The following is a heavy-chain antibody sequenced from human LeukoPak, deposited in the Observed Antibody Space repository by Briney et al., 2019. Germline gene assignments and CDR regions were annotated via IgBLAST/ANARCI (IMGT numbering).Heavy chain of an antibody. Sequence: GGSLRLSCAASGFTFSSYAINWVRQAPGKGLEWVSSISISSSYIYYTDSVKGRFTISRDNAKNSLYLQMNSLRAEDTAVYYCARSRYYDDSSGYWVNGYIDYGGQGTLVTVSS. CDR2: ISISSSYI. V-gene: IGHV3-21*01. J-gene: IGHJ4*02. CDR1: GFTFSSYA. CDR3: ARSRYYDDSSGYWVNGYIDY. D-gene: IGHD3-22*01.